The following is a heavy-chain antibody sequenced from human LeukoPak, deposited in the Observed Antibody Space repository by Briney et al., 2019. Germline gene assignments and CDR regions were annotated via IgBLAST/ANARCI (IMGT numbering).Heavy chain of an antibody. D-gene: IGHD3-10*01. V-gene: IGHV4-59*08. Sequence: PSETLSLTCTVSGGSISTYYRSWIRQPPGKGLEWIGYIYYSGSTNYNPSLKSRVTISVDTSKNQFSLRLSSVTAADTAVYYCARLYYYASGSYGMDVWGQGTTVTVSS. J-gene: IGHJ6*02. CDR2: IYYSGST. CDR3: ARLYYYASGSYGMDV. CDR1: GGSISTYY.